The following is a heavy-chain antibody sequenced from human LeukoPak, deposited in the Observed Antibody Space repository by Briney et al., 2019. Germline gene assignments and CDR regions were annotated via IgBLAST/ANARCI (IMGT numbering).Heavy chain of an antibody. D-gene: IGHD2-21*02. J-gene: IGHJ3*02. CDR2: IYYSGST. CDR3: ARDGLAYCGGDCYFGHFGYAFDI. CDR1: GGSISSSSYY. V-gene: IGHV4-39*07. Sequence: SETLPLTCTVSGGSISSSSYYWGWIRQPPGKGLEWIGSIYYSGSTYYNPSLKSRVTISVDTSKNQFSLKLSSVTAADTAVYYCARDGLAYCGGDCYFGHFGYAFDIWGQGTMVTVSS.